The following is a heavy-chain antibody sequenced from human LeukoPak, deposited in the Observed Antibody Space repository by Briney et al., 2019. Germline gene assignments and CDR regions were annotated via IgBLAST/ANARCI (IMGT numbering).Heavy chain of an antibody. CDR3: ARPHSGHLFDY. V-gene: IGHV3-48*02. CDR2: ISRSSSTI. Sequence: GGSLRLSCAAAGFXFSSYSINWVRQAPGKGLEWVSYISRSSSTIYYADSVKGRFTISRDNAKNSLHLQMNSLRDEDTAVYYCARPHSGHLFDYWGQGTLVTVSS. J-gene: IGHJ4*02. CDR1: GFXFSSYS. D-gene: IGHD3-10*01.